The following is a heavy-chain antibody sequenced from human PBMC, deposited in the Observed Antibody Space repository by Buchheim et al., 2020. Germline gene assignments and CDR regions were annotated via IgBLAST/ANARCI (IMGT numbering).Heavy chain of an antibody. Sequence: EVQLVESGGDLVQPGGSLRLSCTASGFTLSSYNMNWARQAPGKGLEWVSYISTSGSTIKYADSVKGRFTISRDNAKNSLYLQMNSLRDEDTAVYYCARDDYYYDSSGYYPLAYWGQGTL. V-gene: IGHV3-48*02. CDR1: GFTLSSYN. CDR3: ARDDYYYDSSGYYPLAY. CDR2: ISTSGSTI. J-gene: IGHJ4*02. D-gene: IGHD3-22*01.